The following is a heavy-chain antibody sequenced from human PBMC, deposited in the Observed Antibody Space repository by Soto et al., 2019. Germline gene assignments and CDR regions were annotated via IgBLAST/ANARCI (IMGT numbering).Heavy chain of an antibody. CDR1: GFTFSTYG. J-gene: IGHJ4*02. CDR3: AKDISFDTSAYNY. CDR2: LSGDGTTT. Sequence: EVQLLESGGGLVQPGGSLRLSCTASGFTFSTYGMSWVRQAPGKGLEWVSSLSGDGTTTYYIDSVKDRFTISRDSSRNTLSLQMNSLRTEDTAVYYCAKDISFDTSAYNYWGQGILVTVSS. D-gene: IGHD3-22*01. V-gene: IGHV3-23*01.